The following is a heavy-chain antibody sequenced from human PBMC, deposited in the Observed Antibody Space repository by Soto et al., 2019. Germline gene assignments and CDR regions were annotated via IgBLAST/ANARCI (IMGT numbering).Heavy chain of an antibody. Sequence: PSRTLSLTCAISGDSVSSNSAAWNWIRQSPSRGLEWLGRTYYRSKWYNDYAVSVKSRITINPDTSKNQFSLQLNSVTPEDTAVYYCARGHDSSGSYAFDIWGQGTMVTVSS. CDR1: GDSVSSNSAA. J-gene: IGHJ3*02. CDR3: ARGHDSSGSYAFDI. D-gene: IGHD3-22*01. V-gene: IGHV6-1*01. CDR2: TYYRSKWYN.